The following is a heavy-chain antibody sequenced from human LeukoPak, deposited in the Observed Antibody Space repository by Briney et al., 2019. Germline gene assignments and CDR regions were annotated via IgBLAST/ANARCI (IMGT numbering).Heavy chain of an antibody. V-gene: IGHV3-21*01. J-gene: IGHJ6*02. CDR1: GFTFSSYS. CDR2: ISSSSSYI. D-gene: IGHD1-26*01. CDR3: ARCERELVAFYYGMDV. Sequence: GGSLRLSCAASGFTFSSYSMNWVRQAPGKGLEWVSSISSSSSYIYYADSVKGRFTISRDNAKNSLYLQMSSLRAEDTAVYYCARCERELVAFYYGMDVWGQGTTVTVSS.